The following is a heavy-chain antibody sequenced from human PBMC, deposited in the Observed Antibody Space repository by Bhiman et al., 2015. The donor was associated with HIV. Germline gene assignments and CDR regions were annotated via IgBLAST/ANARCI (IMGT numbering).Heavy chain of an antibody. CDR1: GFIFSSYS. CDR3: ARGRITMIAPDSYYFDY. J-gene: IGHJ4*02. V-gene: IGHV3-48*01. Sequence: EVQLVESGGGLVQPGGSLRLSCAASGFIFSSYSMNWVRQAPGKGLEWVSYISSSSSTIYYADSVKGRFTISRDNSKNTLYLQMNNLRVEDTAVYYCARGRITMIAPDSYYFDYWGQGTLVTVSS. D-gene: IGHD3-22*01. CDR2: ISSSSSTI.